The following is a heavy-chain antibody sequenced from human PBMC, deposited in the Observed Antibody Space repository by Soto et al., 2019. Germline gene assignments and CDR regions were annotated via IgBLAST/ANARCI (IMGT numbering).Heavy chain of an antibody. D-gene: IGHD4-4*01. J-gene: IGHJ6*02. V-gene: IGHV4-39*07. CDR1: GGSISSSSYY. CDR3: ARLTTVTRYYYYGMDV. Sequence: SETLSLTCTVSGGSISSSSYYWGWIRQPPGKGLEGIGSIYYSGSTYYNPSLKSRVTISVDTSKNHFSRKLSSVTAAYTAVYYCARLTTVTRYYYYGMDVWGQGTTVTVSS. CDR2: IYYSGST.